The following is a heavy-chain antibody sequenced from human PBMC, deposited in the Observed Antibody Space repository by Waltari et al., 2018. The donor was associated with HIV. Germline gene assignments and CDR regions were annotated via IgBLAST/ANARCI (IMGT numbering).Heavy chain of an antibody. D-gene: IGHD3-16*01. CDR2: VSYKGSNA. Sequence: QVRLVESGGGVVQPGRSLRLSCAASGFTFGNYAMHWVRQAPGKGREWVAVVSYKGSNAYNCNSVRGRFTISRDNSQNTLYLQMNSLRIEDTAVYYCTKFGGVRAGDYWGQGTLVTVSS. V-gene: IGHV3-30*18. CDR1: GFTFGNYA. CDR3: TKFGGVRAGDY. J-gene: IGHJ4*02.